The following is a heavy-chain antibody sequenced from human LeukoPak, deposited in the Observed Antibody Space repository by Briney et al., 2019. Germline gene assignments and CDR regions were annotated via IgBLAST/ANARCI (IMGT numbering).Heavy chain of an antibody. Sequence: PGGSLRLSCAASGFTFSDYYMSWIRQAPGKGLEWVSYISSSGSTIYYADPVKGRFTISRDNAKNSLYPQMNSLRAEDTAVYYCARRQATITYDYWGQGTLVTVSS. V-gene: IGHV3-11*01. D-gene: IGHD5-24*01. CDR2: ISSSGSTI. J-gene: IGHJ4*02. CDR1: GFTFSDYY. CDR3: ARRQATITYDY.